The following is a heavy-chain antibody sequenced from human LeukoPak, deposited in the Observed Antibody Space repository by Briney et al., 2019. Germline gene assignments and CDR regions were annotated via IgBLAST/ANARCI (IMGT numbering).Heavy chain of an antibody. CDR1: GFTFSSYS. Sequence: PPGGSLRLSCAASGFTFSSYSMNWVRQAPGKGLEWVANIKQDGSEKYYVDSVKGRFTISRDNAKNSLYLQMNSLRAEDTAVYYCAREHSSSYSALYYYYMDVWGKGTTVTVSS. J-gene: IGHJ6*03. V-gene: IGHV3-7*01. D-gene: IGHD6-6*01. CDR2: IKQDGSEK. CDR3: AREHSSSYSALYYYYMDV.